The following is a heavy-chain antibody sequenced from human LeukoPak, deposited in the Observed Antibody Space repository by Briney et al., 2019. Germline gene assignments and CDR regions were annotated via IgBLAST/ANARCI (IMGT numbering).Heavy chain of an antibody. Sequence: GGSLRLSCVVSGLTFTNTYWISGVRQAPGKGREWVGRIKIKTEGGTTDYAAHVKGRFTISRDDSKNTMYLQMNRLTTEDTAVYYCTTGLQLSEVVANKALGAFDIWGQGTMVTVSS. D-gene: IGHD1-1*01. CDR1: GLTFTNTYW. CDR2: IKIKTEGGTT. J-gene: IGHJ3*02. V-gene: IGHV3-15*01. CDR3: TTGLQLSEVVANKALGAFDI.